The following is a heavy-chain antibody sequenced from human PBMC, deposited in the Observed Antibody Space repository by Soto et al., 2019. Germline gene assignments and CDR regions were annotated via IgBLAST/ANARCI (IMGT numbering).Heavy chain of an antibody. CDR2: IIPSSGTA. Sequence: QVQLVQSGAEVKQPGSAVKVSCKASGGTFSSYAISWVRQAPGQGLEWMGGIIPSSGTANYAQKFQGRVTITADESTSTAYMELSSLRSEDTAVYYCARSQGSSTSLEIYYYYYYGMDVWGQGTTVTVSS. V-gene: IGHV1-69*01. CDR1: GGTFSSYA. J-gene: IGHJ6*02. CDR3: ARSQGSSTSLEIYYYYYYGMDV. D-gene: IGHD2-2*01.